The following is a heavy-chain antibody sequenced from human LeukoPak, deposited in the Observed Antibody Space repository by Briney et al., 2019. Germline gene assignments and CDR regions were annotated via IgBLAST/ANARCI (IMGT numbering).Heavy chain of an antibody. CDR2: ISRNGGST. CDR3: AELGITMIGGV. V-gene: IGHV3-64*01. J-gene: IGHJ6*04. CDR1: GFTFSNYA. Sequence: GGSLRLSCAASGFTFSNYAIHWVRQAPGKGLEYVSAISRNGGSTFYANSVKGRFTISRDNSKNTLYLQMGSLRTEDMAVYYCAELGITMIGGVWGKGTTVTVSS. D-gene: IGHD3-10*02.